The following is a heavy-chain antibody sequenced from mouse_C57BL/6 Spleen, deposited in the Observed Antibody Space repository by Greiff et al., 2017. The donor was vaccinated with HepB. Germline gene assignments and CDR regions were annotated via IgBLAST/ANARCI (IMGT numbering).Heavy chain of an antibody. CDR2: ISSGSSTI. CDR3: ARGDSHCDY. CDR1: GFTFSDYG. V-gene: IGHV5-17*01. J-gene: IGHJ2*01. Sequence: EVQGVESGGGLVKPGGSLKLSCAASGFTFSDYGMHRVRQAPEKGLEWVAYISSGSSTIYYADTVKGRFTISRDNAKNTLFLQMTSLRSEDTAMYYCARGDSHCDYWGQGTTLTVSS.